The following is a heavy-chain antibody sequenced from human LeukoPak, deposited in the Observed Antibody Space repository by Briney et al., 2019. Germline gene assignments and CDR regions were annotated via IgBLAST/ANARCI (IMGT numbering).Heavy chain of an antibody. J-gene: IGHJ4*02. D-gene: IGHD3-22*01. CDR1: GGSISSTSYY. Sequence: KPSETLSLTCTVSGGSISSTSYYWGWIRQPPGKGLEWIGTVYYSGTSYYNPSLKIRLTISVDPSKHQFSLNLSSVTAADTAVYYCTCGYYSRGDYWGQGALVTVSS. CDR2: VYYSGTS. V-gene: IGHV4-39*01. CDR3: TCGYYSRGDY.